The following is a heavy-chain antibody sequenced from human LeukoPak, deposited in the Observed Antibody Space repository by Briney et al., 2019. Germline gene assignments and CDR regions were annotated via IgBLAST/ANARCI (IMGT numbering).Heavy chain of an antibody. CDR2: ISAYNGNT. CDR1: GYTFTSYG. D-gene: IGHD3-16*01. J-gene: IGHJ6*02. V-gene: IGHV1-18*01. CDR3: ARDPPSGGCLEYYYYYGMDV. Sequence: ASVKVSCKASGYTFTSYGISWVRQAPGQGLEWMGWISAYNGNTNYAQKLQGRVTMTTDTSTSTAYMELRSLRSDDTAVYYCARDPPSGGCLEYYYYYGMDVWGQGTTVTVSS.